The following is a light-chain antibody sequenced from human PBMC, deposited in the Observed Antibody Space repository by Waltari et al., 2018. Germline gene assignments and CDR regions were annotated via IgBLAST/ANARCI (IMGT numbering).Light chain of an antibody. V-gene: IGKV3-11*01. Sequence: IVLTQSPATLSLSPGQRATLACRASQSVSINLGWYQQKPGQPPRLLIYDTSNRATGIPDRFSASGFGTDFTLTISSLEPEDFAVYFCQQTSSWPLTFGGGTKVEIK. J-gene: IGKJ4*01. CDR1: QSVSIN. CDR3: QQTSSWPLT. CDR2: DTS.